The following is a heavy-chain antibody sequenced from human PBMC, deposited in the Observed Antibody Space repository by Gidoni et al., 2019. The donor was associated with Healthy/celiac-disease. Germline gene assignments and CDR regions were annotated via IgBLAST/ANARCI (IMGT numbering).Heavy chain of an antibody. CDR1: GFTFRGYA. D-gene: IGHD2-15*01. CDR2: ISGSGGST. J-gene: IGHJ4*02. Sequence: EVQLLESGGGLVQPGGSLRLSCAASGFTFRGYAMSWVRQAPGKGLEWVSAISGSGGSTYYADSVKGRFTISRDNSKNTLYLQMNSLRAEDTAVYYCAKGSGDIVVVVAAIPTYFDYWGQGTLVTVSS. V-gene: IGHV3-23*01. CDR3: AKGSGDIVVVVAAIPTYFDY.